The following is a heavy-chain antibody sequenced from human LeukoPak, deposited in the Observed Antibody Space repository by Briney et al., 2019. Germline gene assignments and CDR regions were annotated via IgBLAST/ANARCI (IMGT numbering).Heavy chain of an antibody. D-gene: IGHD4-11*01. Sequence: SETLSLTCSVSGGSVSSTSYYWGWIRQPPGKGLEWIGSIYYSGSTYYNPSLKSRVTISVDTSKNQFSLKLSSVTAADTAVYYCAREYSNYVYYDYWGQGTLVTVSS. CDR1: GGSVSSTSYY. CDR3: AREYSNYVYYDY. CDR2: IYYSGST. J-gene: IGHJ4*02. V-gene: IGHV4-39*07.